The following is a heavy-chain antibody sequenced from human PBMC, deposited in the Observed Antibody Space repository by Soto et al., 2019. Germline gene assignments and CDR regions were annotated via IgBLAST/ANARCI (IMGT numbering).Heavy chain of an antibody. CDR2: ISGSGGST. D-gene: IGHD3-10*01. CDR1: GFTFSSYA. J-gene: IGHJ6*02. CDR3: AKGITMVRGVIIDYYGMDV. V-gene: IGHV3-23*01. Sequence: GGSLRLSCAASGFTFSSYAMSWVRQAPGKGLEWVSAISGSGGSTYYADSVKGRFTISRDNSKNTLYLQMNSLRAEDTVVYYCAKGITMVRGVIIDYYGMDVWGQGTTVTVSS.